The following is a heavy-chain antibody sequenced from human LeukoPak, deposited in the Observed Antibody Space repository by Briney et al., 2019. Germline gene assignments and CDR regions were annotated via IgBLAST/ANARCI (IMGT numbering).Heavy chain of an antibody. D-gene: IGHD6-19*01. Sequence: GGSLRLSCAASGFTFSTYNMNWVRQAPGKGLEWVSYISSSSSTIYYADYVQGRFTVSRDNAKNSLYLQMNSLRDEDTAVYYCAELSSGWFVYWGQGTLVTVSS. J-gene: IGHJ4*02. V-gene: IGHV3-48*02. CDR2: ISSSSSTI. CDR1: GFTFSTYN. CDR3: AELSSGWFVY.